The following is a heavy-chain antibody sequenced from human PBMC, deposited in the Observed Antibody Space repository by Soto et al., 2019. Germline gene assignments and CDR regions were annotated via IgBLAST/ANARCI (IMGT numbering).Heavy chain of an antibody. CDR2: IYSGGYT. V-gene: IGHV3-53*01. D-gene: IGHD3-10*01. Sequence: EVQLVESGGGLIQPGGSLRLSCAVSGFTVSNNYMSWVRQAPGKGLEGVSVIYSGGYTAYGDSVKGRFTISRDNSKNTPILKKKSLGAADPAFFFWGTRPGGGGYWGQGTLVTVSS. CDR3: GTRPGGGGY. J-gene: IGHJ4*02. CDR1: GFTVSNNY.